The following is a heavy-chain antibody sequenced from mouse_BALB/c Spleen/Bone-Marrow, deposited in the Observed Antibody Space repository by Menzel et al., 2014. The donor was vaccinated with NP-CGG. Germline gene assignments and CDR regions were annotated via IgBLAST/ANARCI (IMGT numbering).Heavy chain of an antibody. J-gene: IGHJ3*01. CDR3: AEGYDSWFAY. CDR1: GFNIEDTY. V-gene: IGHV14-3*02. Sequence: VQLKESGAELVKPGASVKLSCTASGFNIEDTYLHWVKQRPEQGLEWIGRIDPANGNTKYDPKFQGKATVTSDTSSNTAYLHLNSLTSEDTAVYYCAEGYDSWFAYWGRGTLVTVSA. D-gene: IGHD2-2*01. CDR2: IDPANGNT.